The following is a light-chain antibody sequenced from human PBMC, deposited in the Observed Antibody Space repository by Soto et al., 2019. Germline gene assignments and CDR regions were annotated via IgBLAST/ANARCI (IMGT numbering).Light chain of an antibody. CDR1: ESIRNN. CDR3: DQYDNWAPGT. V-gene: IGKV3-15*01. J-gene: IGKJ3*01. Sequence: EVVMTQSPVTLSVSPGERATLSCRASESIRNNLAWYKQGPGQPPRLLIFGASTRATGVRARLSVSGSGTGFTLTIDGLQSEDFALYYCDQYDNWAPGTYGLGTKVDIK. CDR2: GAS.